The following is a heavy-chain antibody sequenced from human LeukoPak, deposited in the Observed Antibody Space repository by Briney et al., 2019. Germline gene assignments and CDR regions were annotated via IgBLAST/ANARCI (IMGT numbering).Heavy chain of an antibody. CDR3: ARSVPGGSGWMGSIEY. J-gene: IGHJ4*02. V-gene: IGHV3-13*01. CDR2: IGTAGDT. Sequence: GGSLRLSCAASGFTFSRYDMHWVRQSTGNGLEWVSGIGTAGDTFYLGSVKGRFTISRENAKNSLYLQMNSLRVGDTAVYYCARSVPGGSGWMGSIEYWGQGTLVTVSS. CDR1: GFTFSRYD. D-gene: IGHD6-19*01.